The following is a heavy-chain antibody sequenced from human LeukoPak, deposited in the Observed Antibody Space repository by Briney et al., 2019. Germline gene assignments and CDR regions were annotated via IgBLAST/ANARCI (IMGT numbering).Heavy chain of an antibody. V-gene: IGHV1-2*02. CDR1: GYTFTSYD. CDR2: INPNSGGT. J-gene: IGHJ4*02. D-gene: IGHD1-14*01. CDR3: ARDLGFKPSSSDY. Sequence: GASVKVSCKASGYTFTSYDINWVRQATGQGLEWMGWINPNSGGTNYAQKFQGRVTMTRDTSISTAYMGLRRLRSDDTAVYYCARDLGFKPSSSDYWGQGTLVTVSS.